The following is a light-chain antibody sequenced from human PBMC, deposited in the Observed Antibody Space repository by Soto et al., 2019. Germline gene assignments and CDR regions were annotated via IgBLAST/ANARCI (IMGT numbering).Light chain of an antibody. Sequence: DIQMTQSPSTLSASVGDRVTITCRASQSISSGLAWYQQKPGKAPKLLIYKASSLESGVPSRFSGSGSGTEFTLTISSLQPDDFATYYCQQYNSYSPYTFGQGTKLEIK. CDR2: KAS. CDR3: QQYNSYSPYT. V-gene: IGKV1-5*03. CDR1: QSISSG. J-gene: IGKJ2*01.